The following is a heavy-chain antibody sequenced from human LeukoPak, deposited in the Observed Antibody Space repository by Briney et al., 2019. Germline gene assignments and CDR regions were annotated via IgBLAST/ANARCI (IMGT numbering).Heavy chain of an antibody. CDR2: IKGDGIST. J-gene: IGHJ4*02. D-gene: IGHD3-3*01. CDR1: GFTFSNFW. Sequence: GGSLRLSCAASGFTFSNFWMHWVRHAPGQGLVWVSRIKGDGISTNYADSVKGRFTISRDIAKNTLYLQMNSLRAEDTGVYYCAKDHYWSIDYWGRGTLVTVSS. CDR3: AKDHYWSIDY. V-gene: IGHV3-74*01.